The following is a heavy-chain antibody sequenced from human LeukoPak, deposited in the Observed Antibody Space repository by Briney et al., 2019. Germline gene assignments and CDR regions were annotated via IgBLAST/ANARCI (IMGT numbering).Heavy chain of an antibody. Sequence: GGSLSLSCAPSGFTVSSNYMSWVRQGPGKGLEWVSVISDSGARTDYADSVKGRFIISRDNSKNTVYLQMNSLRVEDTAAYYCAKGGWLDDYWGQETLVTVSS. D-gene: IGHD5-12*01. CDR2: ISDSGART. CDR3: AKGGWLDDY. CDR1: GFTVSSNY. J-gene: IGHJ4*02. V-gene: IGHV3-23*01.